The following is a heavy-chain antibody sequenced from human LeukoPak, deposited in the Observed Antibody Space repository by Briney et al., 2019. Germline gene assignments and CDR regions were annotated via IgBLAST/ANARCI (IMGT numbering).Heavy chain of an antibody. CDR3: AILKGLNGFDY. CDR2: INHSGST. CDR1: GGSFSGYY. J-gene: IGHJ4*02. Sequence: SETLSLTCAVYGGSFSGYYWSWIRQPPGKGLEWIGEINHSGSTNYNPSLKSRVTISVDTSKNQFSLKLSSVTAADTAVYYCAILKGLNGFDYWGQGTLVTVSS. D-gene: IGHD2-8*01. V-gene: IGHV4-34*01.